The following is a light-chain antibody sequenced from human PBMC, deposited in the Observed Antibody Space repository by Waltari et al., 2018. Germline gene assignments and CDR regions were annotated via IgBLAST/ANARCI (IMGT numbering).Light chain of an antibody. Sequence: DIHMTQSPSTLSASVGDRVTITCRASQTISNWLVWYQQKPGEAPKLLIYKASTLESGVPSRFSGSGSGTEFTLTISSLQPDDFATYYCQQSNNYPYTFGQGTKLEI. J-gene: IGKJ2*01. CDR3: QQSNNYPYT. CDR1: QTISNW. V-gene: IGKV1-5*03. CDR2: KAS.